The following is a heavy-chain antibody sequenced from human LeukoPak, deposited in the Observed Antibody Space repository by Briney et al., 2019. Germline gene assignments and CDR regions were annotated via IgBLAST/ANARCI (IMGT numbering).Heavy chain of an antibody. D-gene: IGHD2-2*01. CDR1: GGTFSIYA. J-gene: IGHJ5*02. CDR3: ARDGHPYCSSTSCYLYNWFDP. V-gene: IGHV1-69*01. CDR2: IIPIFGTA. Sequence: ASVKVSCKASGGTFSIYAISWVRQAPGQGLEGMGGIIPIFGTANYAQKFQGRVTITADESTSTAYMELSSLRSEDTAVYYCARDGHPYCSSTSCYLYNWFDPWGQGTLVTVSS.